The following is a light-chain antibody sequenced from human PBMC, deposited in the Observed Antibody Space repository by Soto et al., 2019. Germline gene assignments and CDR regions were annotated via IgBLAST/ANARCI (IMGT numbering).Light chain of an antibody. J-gene: IGLJ1*01. CDR3: CSYAGSYNYI. Sequence: QSVLTHPRSVSWSPGQSVTISCTGSYSDVGTFYFVSWYQQYPGKGPKLIIYDVTERPSGVPDRFSGSKSGNTASLTISGLQAEDEADYYCCSYAGSYNYIFGSGTKVTAL. CDR1: YSDVGTFYF. V-gene: IGLV2-11*01. CDR2: DVT.